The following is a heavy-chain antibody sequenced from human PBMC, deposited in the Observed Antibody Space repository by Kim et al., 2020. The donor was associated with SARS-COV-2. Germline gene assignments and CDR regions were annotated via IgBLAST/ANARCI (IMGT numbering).Heavy chain of an antibody. D-gene: IGHD3-22*01. V-gene: IGHV3-9*01. CDR3: AKVGAADYYDSSGSDY. Sequence: GGSLRLSCAASGFTFDDYAMHWVRQAPGGLEWVSGISWNSGSIGYADSVKGRFTISRDNAKNSLYLQMNSLRAEDTALYYCAKVGAADYYDSSGSDYWGQGTLVTVSS. CDR2: ISWNSGSI. CDR1: GFTFDDYA. J-gene: IGHJ4*02.